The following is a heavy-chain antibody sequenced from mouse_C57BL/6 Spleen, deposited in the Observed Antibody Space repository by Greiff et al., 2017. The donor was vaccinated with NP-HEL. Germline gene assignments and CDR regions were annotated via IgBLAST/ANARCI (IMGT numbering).Heavy chain of an antibody. Sequence: VQLQQSGAELVKPGASVKLSCKASGYTFTEYTIHWVKQRSGQGLEWIGWFYPGSGSIKYNEKFKDKATLTADKSSSTVYMELSRLTSEDSAVYFCARHEDSPSITTVPPYFDYWGQSTTLTVSS. J-gene: IGHJ2*01. CDR1: GYTFTEYT. CDR3: ARHEDSPSITTVPPYFDY. D-gene: IGHD1-1*01. CDR2: FYPGSGSI. V-gene: IGHV1-62-2*01.